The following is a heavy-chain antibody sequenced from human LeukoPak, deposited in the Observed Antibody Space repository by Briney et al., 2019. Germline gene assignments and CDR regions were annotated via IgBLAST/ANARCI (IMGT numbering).Heavy chain of an antibody. Sequence: GGSPRLFCAASGFTLSGYDMMWVRQRPGKGLEWVSSISKSDDRTYYADSVKGRFTISRDNSKNTLYLQMNSLRAEDTAVYYCAREGGSCSSTSCYLDYWGQGTLVTVSS. V-gene: IGHV3-23*01. CDR2: ISKSDDRT. CDR1: GFTLSGYD. CDR3: AREGGSCSSTSCYLDY. D-gene: IGHD2-2*01. J-gene: IGHJ4*02.